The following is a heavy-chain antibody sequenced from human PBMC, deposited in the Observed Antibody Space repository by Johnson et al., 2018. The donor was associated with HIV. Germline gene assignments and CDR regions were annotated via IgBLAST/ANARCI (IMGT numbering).Heavy chain of an antibody. CDR2: ISYDGSNK. V-gene: IGHV3-30*04. J-gene: IGHJ3*02. D-gene: IGHD3-22*01. Sequence: QVQLVESGGGVLQPGRSLRRSCAASGFTFSTYALHWVRQAPGKGLEWVAVISYDGSNKYFTDSVRGRFTISRDNSKNTLFLQMNSLRAEDTAVYYCVRRFYDSSAFDIWGQGTLVTVSS. CDR1: GFTFSTYA. CDR3: VRRFYDSSAFDI.